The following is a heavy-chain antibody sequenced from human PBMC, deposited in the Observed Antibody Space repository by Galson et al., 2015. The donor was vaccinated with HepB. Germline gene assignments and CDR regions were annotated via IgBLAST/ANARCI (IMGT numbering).Heavy chain of an antibody. V-gene: IGHV3-30*02. J-gene: IGHJ6*02. Sequence: SLRLSCAASGFTFSSYGMHWVRQAPGKGLEWVAFIRYDGSNKYYADSVKGRFTISRDNSKNTLYLQMNSLRAEDTAVYYCAKTVAGLYYYYYGMDVWGQGTTVTVSS. CDR1: GFTFSSYG. CDR3: AKTVAGLYYYYYGMDV. CDR2: IRYDGSNK. D-gene: IGHD6-19*01.